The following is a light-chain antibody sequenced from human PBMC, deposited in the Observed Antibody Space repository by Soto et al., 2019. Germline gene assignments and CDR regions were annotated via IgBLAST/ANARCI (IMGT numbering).Light chain of an antibody. V-gene: IGKV3-20*01. CDR3: QQYGSSPLT. J-gene: IGKJ4*01. Sequence: EMVLTQSPGPLSLSPGARATLSCSASETVKSDYLAWYQQKPGRPPRLPIYAASTRATGIPDRFSGSGSGTDFTLAVSRLEPEDFAVYSCQQYGSSPLTFGGGTKVEI. CDR2: AAS. CDR1: ETVKSDY.